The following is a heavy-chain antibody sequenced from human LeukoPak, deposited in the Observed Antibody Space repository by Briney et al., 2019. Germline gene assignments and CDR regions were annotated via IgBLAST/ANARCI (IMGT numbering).Heavy chain of an antibody. Sequence: SETLCLTCAVYGGSFSGYYWSWIRQPPGKGLEWIGEINHSGSTNYNPSLKSRVTISVDTSKNHFSLKLSSVTAADTAVYYCASPNDYGDYAGFDYWGQGPLVTVSS. CDR3: ASPNDYGDYAGFDY. CDR2: INHSGST. CDR1: GGSFSGYY. V-gene: IGHV4-34*01. D-gene: IGHD4-17*01. J-gene: IGHJ4*02.